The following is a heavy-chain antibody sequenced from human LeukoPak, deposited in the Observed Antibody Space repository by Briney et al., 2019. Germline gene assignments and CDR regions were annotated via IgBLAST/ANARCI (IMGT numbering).Heavy chain of an antibody. D-gene: IGHD3-10*01. J-gene: IGHJ4*02. CDR2: ISAYNGNT. CDR3: ASSPLHGSGSYFVYYFDY. V-gene: IGHV1-18*01. Sequence: GASVKVSCKASGYTFTSYDISWVRQAPGQGLEWMGWISAYNGNTNYAQKLQGRVTMTTDTSTSTAYMELRSLRSDDTAVYYCASSPLHGSGSYFVYYFDYWGQGTLVTVSS. CDR1: GYTFTSYD.